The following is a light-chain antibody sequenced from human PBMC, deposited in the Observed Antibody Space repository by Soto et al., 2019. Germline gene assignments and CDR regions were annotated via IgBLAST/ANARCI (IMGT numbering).Light chain of an antibody. CDR2: GAS. V-gene: IGKV3-20*01. J-gene: IGKJ3*01. CDR3: QQYGTPLFS. CDR1: QSVTNYF. Sequence: IVLTQSPGTLSLSPGERATLSCGASQSVTNYFLAWYQQKPGQAPRLLIYGASSRATGVPDRFSGSGSGTDFTLTISRLEPEDFAVYYCQQYGTPLFSFGPGTKVDIK.